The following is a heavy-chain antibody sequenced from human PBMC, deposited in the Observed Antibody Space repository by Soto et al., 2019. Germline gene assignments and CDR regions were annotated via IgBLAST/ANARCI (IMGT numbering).Heavy chain of an antibody. CDR2: IYWDDDK. J-gene: IGHJ4*02. CDR3: AHIDIVATDDYFDY. Sequence: QITLKESGPTLVKPTQTLTLTCTFSGFSLSTSGVGVGWIRQPPGKALEWLAVIYWDDDKRYSPSLKSRLTITKDTSKNQVVLTMTNMDPVDTATYYCAHIDIVATDDYFDYWGQGTLVTVSS. D-gene: IGHD5-12*01. CDR1: GFSLSTSGVG. V-gene: IGHV2-5*02.